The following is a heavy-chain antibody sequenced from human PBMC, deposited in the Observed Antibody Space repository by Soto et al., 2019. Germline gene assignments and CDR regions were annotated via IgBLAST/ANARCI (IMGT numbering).Heavy chain of an antibody. D-gene: IGHD3-22*01. J-gene: IGHJ4*02. Sequence: PGGSLRLSCAASGFTFNKYGMHWVRQAPGKGLEWVAVISYDGNNKYYADYVKGRFTIYRDNSKNILYLQMNSFRTEDTAVFYCAKDPYYYDRSPYYFDYWGQGT. CDR1: GFTFNKYG. CDR3: AKDPYYYDRSPYYFDY. V-gene: IGHV3-30*18. CDR2: ISYDGNNK.